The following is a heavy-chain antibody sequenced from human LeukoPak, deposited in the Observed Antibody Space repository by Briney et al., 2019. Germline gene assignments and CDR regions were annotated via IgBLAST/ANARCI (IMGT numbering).Heavy chain of an antibody. D-gene: IGHD2-15*01. V-gene: IGHV4-34*01. Sequence: NPSETLSLTCAVRGESFSAYFWSWIRQVPGKGLEWIGEIDHRGVSTYNPSLKSRATMLVDTSNNHFPLSLTSVTAADTATYYCASRSLTLAAARCFDDWGQGTVVTVSS. CDR3: ASRSLTLAAARCFDD. CDR1: GESFSAYF. CDR2: IDHRGVS. J-gene: IGHJ4*03.